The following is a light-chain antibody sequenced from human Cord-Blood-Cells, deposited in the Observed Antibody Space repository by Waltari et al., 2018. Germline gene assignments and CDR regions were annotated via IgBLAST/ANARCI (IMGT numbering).Light chain of an antibody. V-gene: IGLV2-14*01. Sequence: QSALTQPASVSGSPGQSITISCPGTSSAVGGYNSVSWYQQHPGKAPKLMIYDVSNRPSGVSNRFSGSKSGNTASLTISGLQAEDEADYYCSSYTSSSTYWVFGGGTKLTVL. CDR3: SSYTSSSTYWV. J-gene: IGLJ3*02. CDR2: DVS. CDR1: SSAVGGYNS.